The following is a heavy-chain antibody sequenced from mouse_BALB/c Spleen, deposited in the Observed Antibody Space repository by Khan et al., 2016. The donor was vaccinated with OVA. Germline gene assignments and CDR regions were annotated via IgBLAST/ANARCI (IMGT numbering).Heavy chain of an antibody. J-gene: IGHJ2*01. CDR3: AREEALYHVDH. D-gene: IGHD3-2*02. V-gene: IGHV1S132*01. CDR2: IYPGTDNS. Sequence: QVQLQQSGAELVRPGASVKLSCKTSGYIFTSYWIHWIKQRSGQGLEWIARIYPGTDNSYYNEKFKDKATLTADKSSSTAYMQLSSLKSEDSDVYFCAREEALYHVDHWGQGTTLTVSS. CDR1: GYIFTSYW.